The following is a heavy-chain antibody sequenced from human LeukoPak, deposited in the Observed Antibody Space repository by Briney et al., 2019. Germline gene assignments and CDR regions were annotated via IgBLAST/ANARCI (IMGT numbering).Heavy chain of an antibody. D-gene: IGHD5-18*01. CDR1: GGSISSGGYS. J-gene: IGHJ6*03. CDR3: ARTTEGGYSYGYFYYYYMDV. V-gene: IGHV4-61*08. CDR2: IYYSGST. Sequence: SETLSLTCAVSGGSISSGGYSWSWIRQPPGKGLEWIGYIYYSGSTNYKSSLKSRVTISVNTSKNQFSLKLSSVTAADTAVYYCARTTEGGYSYGYFYYYYMDVWGKGTTVTISS.